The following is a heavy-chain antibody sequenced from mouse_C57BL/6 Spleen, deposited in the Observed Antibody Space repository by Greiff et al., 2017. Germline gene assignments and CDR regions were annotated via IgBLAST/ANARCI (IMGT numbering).Heavy chain of an antibody. CDR2: ISSGSSTI. V-gene: IGHV5-17*01. CDR1: GFTFSDYG. Sequence: EVQVVESGGGLVKPGGSLKLSCAASGFTFSDYGMHWVRQAPEKGLEWVAYISSGSSTIYYADKVKGRFTISRDNAKNTLFLQMTSLRSDDTTMDYCARARYSAYAMDYGGQGTSVTVSS. CDR3: ARARYSAYAMDY. D-gene: IGHD2-12*01. J-gene: IGHJ4*01.